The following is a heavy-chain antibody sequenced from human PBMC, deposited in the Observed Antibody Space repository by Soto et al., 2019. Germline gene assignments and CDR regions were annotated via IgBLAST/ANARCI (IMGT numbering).Heavy chain of an antibody. D-gene: IGHD3-10*01. V-gene: IGHV5-51*01. CDR2: IYPGDSET. CDR3: SITRHYHGAAFDS. J-gene: IGHJ4*01. Sequence: GESLKISCNGSAYTLTNYYIGWVRQMPGKGLEWMGTIYPGDSETTYSPSFQGQVTFSVDKSLNIAYLQWSSLKASDTGIYYCSITRHYHGAAFDSWGHGTLVTVS. CDR1: AYTLTNYY.